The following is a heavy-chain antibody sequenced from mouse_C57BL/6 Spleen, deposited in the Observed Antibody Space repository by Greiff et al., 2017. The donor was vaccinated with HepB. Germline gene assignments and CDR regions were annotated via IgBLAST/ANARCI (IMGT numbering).Heavy chain of an antibody. Sequence: EVKLVESGGGLVKPGGSLKLSCAASGFTFSDYGMHWVRQAPEKGLEWVAYISSGSSTIYYADTVKCRFTISRDNAKNTLFLQMTSLRSEDTAMYYCATGSRYFDYWGQGTTLTVSS. CDR2: ISSGSSTI. CDR1: GFTFSDYG. D-gene: IGHD1-1*01. CDR3: ATGSRYFDY. V-gene: IGHV5-17*01. J-gene: IGHJ2*01.